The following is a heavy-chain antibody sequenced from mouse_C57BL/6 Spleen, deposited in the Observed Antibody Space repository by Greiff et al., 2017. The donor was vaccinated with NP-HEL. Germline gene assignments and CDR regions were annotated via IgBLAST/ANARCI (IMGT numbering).Heavy chain of an antibody. J-gene: IGHJ1*03. CDR3: ARPWERVDSFYWYFDV. Sequence: EVKLEESGPGLVKPSQSLSLTCSVTGYSITSGYYWNWIRQFPGNKLEWMGYISYDGSNNYNPSLKNRISITRDTSKNQFFLKLNSVTTEDTATYYCARPWERVDSFYWYFDVWGTGTTVTVSS. CDR1: GYSITSGYY. CDR2: ISYDGSN. V-gene: IGHV3-6*01. D-gene: IGHD4-1*01.